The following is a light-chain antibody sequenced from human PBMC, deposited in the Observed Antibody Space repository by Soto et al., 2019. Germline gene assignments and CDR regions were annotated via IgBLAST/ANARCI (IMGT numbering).Light chain of an antibody. CDR2: DAS. Sequence: EVVLTQSPATLSLSPGERATHSCRASQSVSSHLAWYQQKPGQAPRLLIYDASNRATGIPARFSGSGSGTDFTLTIISLESEDFAVYYCQHRANWPITFGGGTQVEIK. CDR3: QHRANWPIT. CDR1: QSVSSH. J-gene: IGKJ4*01. V-gene: IGKV3-11*01.